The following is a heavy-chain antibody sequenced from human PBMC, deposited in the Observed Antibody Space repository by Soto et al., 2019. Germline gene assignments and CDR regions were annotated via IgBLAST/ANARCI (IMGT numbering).Heavy chain of an antibody. Sequence: ASXKVSCKASGGTFSSYTISWVRQAPGQGLEWMGRIIPILGIANYAQKFQGRVTITADKSTSTAYMELRSLRSEDTAVYYCARGYSSSSGLSLVIDYWGQGTLVTVSS. D-gene: IGHD6-6*01. CDR1: GGTFSSYT. CDR2: IIPILGIA. CDR3: ARGYSSSSGLSLVIDY. V-gene: IGHV1-69*02. J-gene: IGHJ4*02.